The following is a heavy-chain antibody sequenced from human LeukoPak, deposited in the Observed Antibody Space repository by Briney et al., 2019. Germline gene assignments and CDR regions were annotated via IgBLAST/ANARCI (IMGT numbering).Heavy chain of an antibody. CDR2: IIHGGST. D-gene: IGHD3-3*01. J-gene: IGHJ6*02. CDR1: GGSFSGYY. V-gene: IGHV4-34*01. CDR3: ARGGRYDFWSGPDYGMDV. Sequence: SETLSLTCAVYGGSFSGYYWNWIRQPPGKGLEWIGEIIHGGSTNYNPSLKSRVTISVDTSKNQFSLKLSSVTAADTAVYYCARGGRYDFWSGPDYGMDVWGQGTTVTVSS.